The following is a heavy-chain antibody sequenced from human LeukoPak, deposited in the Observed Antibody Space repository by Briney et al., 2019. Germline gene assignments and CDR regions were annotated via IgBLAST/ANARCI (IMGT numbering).Heavy chain of an antibody. Sequence: PSETLSLTCAVSGYSISSGYYWGWIRQPPGKGLEWIGSIYHSGSTYYNPSLKSRVTISVDTSKNQFSLKLSSVTAADTAVYYCARPTYSGSYSGAFDIWGQGTMVTVSS. CDR3: ARPTYSGSYSGAFDI. CDR1: GYSISSGYY. V-gene: IGHV4-38-2*01. D-gene: IGHD1-26*01. CDR2: IYHSGST. J-gene: IGHJ3*02.